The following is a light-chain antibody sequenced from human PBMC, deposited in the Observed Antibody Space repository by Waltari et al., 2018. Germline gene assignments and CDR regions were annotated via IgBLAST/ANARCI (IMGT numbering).Light chain of an antibody. V-gene: IGLV2-14*03. J-gene: IGLJ3*02. CDR1: SSDVGGYNY. CDR2: DVS. Sequence: QSALTQPASVSGSPGQSITIPCTGTSSDVGGYNYVSWYQHPPGKAPNLMIYDVSKRPSGVSNRFSGSKSGNTASLTISGLQAEDEADYYCNSFTSTSTVVFGGGTKLTVL. CDR3: NSFTSTSTVV.